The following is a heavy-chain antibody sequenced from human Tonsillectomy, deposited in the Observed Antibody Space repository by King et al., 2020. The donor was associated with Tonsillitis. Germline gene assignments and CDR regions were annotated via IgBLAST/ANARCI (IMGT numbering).Heavy chain of an antibody. CDR1: GGSFSGYY. J-gene: IGHJ2*01. V-gene: IGHV4-34*01. Sequence: VQLQQWGAGLLKPSETLSLTCAVYGGSFSGYYWSWIRQPPGKGLEWIGEINHSGSTNYNPYLKSRVTISVDTSKNQFSLKLSSVTAADTAVYYCARGRRYFDLWGRGTLVTVSS. CDR2: INHSGST. CDR3: ARGRRYFDL.